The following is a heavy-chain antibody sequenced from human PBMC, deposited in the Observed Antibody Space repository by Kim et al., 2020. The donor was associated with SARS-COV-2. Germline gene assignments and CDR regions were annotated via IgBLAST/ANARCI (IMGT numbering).Heavy chain of an antibody. CDR1: GFTFSSYA. CDR2: ISGSGGST. Sequence: GGSLRLSCAASGFTFSSYAMSWVRQAPGKGLEWVSAISGSGGSTYYADSVKGRFTISRDNSKNTLYLQMNSLRAEDTAVYYCAKAPLRLLWFGEFPLGYGMDVWGQGTTVTVSS. CDR3: AKAPLRLLWFGEFPLGYGMDV. J-gene: IGHJ6*02. V-gene: IGHV3-23*01. D-gene: IGHD3-10*01.